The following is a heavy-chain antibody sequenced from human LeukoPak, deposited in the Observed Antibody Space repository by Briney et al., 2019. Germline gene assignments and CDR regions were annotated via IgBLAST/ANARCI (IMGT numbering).Heavy chain of an antibody. CDR2: IYYSGNT. D-gene: IGHD3/OR15-3a*01. J-gene: IGHJ4*02. V-gene: IGHV4-39*01. CDR1: GVSISSSNSY. Sequence: SETLSLTCTVSGVSISSSNSYWGWIRQPPGKGLEWIGSIYYSGNTYYNASLKSQVSISIDTSKNQFSRRLTSVTAADTAVYYCARQTGSGLFILPGGQGTLVTVSS. CDR3: ARQTGSGLFILP.